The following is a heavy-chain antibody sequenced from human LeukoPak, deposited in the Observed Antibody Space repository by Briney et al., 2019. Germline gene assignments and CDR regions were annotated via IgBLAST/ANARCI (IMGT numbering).Heavy chain of an antibody. Sequence: GGSLRLSCAASGFTFSSYGMHWVRQAPGKGLEWVAVIWYDGSNKYYADSVKGRFTISRDNSKNTLYLQMNSLRAEDTAVYYCARGGTVRWYYGMDVWGQGTTVTVSS. CDR1: GFTFSSYG. J-gene: IGHJ6*02. CDR3: ARGGTVRWYYGMDV. CDR2: IWYDGSNK. V-gene: IGHV3-33*01. D-gene: IGHD3-10*01.